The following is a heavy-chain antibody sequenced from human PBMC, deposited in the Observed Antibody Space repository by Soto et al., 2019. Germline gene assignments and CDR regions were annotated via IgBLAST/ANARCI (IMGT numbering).Heavy chain of an antibody. J-gene: IGHJ4*02. CDR3: ARGYSSGWYGVGLYFDY. CDR1: GFTFSSYW. D-gene: IGHD6-19*01. Sequence: EVQLVESGGGLVQPGGSLRLSCAASGFTFSSYWMSWVRQAPGKGLEWVANIKQDGSEKYYVDSVKGRFTISRDNAKNSLYLQMNSLRAEDTAVYYCARGYSSGWYGVGLYFDYWGQGTLVTVSS. CDR2: IKQDGSEK. V-gene: IGHV3-7*01.